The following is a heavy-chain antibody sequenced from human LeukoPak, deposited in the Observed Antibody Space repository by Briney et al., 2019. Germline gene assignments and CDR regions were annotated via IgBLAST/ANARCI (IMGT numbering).Heavy chain of an antibody. CDR2: IKQDGSEA. Sequence: GGSLRLSCAASGFTFSSYWMTWVRQAPGKGLEWVANIKQDGSEAYYVDSVKGRFTVSRDNAKNSLYLQLNSLGAEDTAVYYCARLFNQVRVARYFDLWAVAPWSLSPQ. V-gene: IGHV3-7*03. D-gene: IGHD2-8*02. CDR3: ARLFNQVRVARYFDL. CDR1: GFTFSSYW. J-gene: IGHJ2*01.